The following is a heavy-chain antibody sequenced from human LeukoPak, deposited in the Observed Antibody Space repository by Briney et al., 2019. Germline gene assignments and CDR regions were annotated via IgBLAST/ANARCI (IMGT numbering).Heavy chain of an antibody. J-gene: IGHJ4*02. V-gene: IGHV3-23*01. CDR3: AKSGYNRFDY. CDR1: GFTFSTYG. Sequence: GGTLRLSCVASGFTFSTYGMSWVRQAPGKGLEWVSAISGSGGSTYYADSVKGRFTISRDNSKNTLYLQMNSLRAEDTAVYYCAKSGYNRFDYWGQGTRVTVSS. CDR2: ISGSGGST. D-gene: IGHD5-24*01.